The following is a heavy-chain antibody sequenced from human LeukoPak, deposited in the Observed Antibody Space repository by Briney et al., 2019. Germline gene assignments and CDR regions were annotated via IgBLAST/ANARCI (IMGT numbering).Heavy chain of an antibody. Sequence: SGTLSLTCAVYGGSFSGYYWSWIRQPPGKGLEWIGEINHSGSTNYNPSLKSRVTISVDTSKNQFSLKLSSVTAADTAVYYCAREDTAMVGFDYWGQGTLVTVSS. J-gene: IGHJ4*02. CDR1: GGSFSGYY. CDR2: INHSGST. D-gene: IGHD5-18*01. CDR3: AREDTAMVGFDY. V-gene: IGHV4-34*01.